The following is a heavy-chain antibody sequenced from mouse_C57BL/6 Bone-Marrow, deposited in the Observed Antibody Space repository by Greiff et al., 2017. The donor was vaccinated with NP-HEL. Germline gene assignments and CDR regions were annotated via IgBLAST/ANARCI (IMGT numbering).Heavy chain of an antibody. J-gene: IGHJ2*01. CDR1: GYTFTDYY. V-gene: IGHV1-26*01. Sequence: VQLQQSGPELVKPGASVKISCKASGYTFTDYYMNWVKQSHGKSLEWIGDINPNNGGTSYTQKFKGKATLTVDKSSSTAYMELRSLTSEDSAVYYCARGGYYYGSRDYWGQGTTLTVSS. CDR3: ARGGYYYGSRDY. D-gene: IGHD1-1*01. CDR2: INPNNGGT.